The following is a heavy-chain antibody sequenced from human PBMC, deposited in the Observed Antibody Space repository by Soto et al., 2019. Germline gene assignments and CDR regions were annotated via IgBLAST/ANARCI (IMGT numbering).Heavy chain of an antibody. CDR1: GASIRDYY. D-gene: IGHD6-19*01. CDR2: MYTSGNT. CDR3: ARMYNSGYYRPEGDYYFYGLDV. Sequence: QVQLQESGPGLVKPSETLSVTCSVSGASIRDYYWSWIRQPAGKGLEWIGRMYTSGNTKYNPSLTGRLTMSTATFVNQFSLTLRSVTAADTAIYFCARMYNSGYYRPEGDYYFYGLDVWGQGTTVTVSS. J-gene: IGHJ6*02. V-gene: IGHV4-4*07.